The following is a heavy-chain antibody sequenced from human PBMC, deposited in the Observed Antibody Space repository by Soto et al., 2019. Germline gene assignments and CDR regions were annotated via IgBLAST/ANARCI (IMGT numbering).Heavy chain of an antibody. J-gene: IGHJ2*01. V-gene: IGHV1-69*01. CDR2: VSPIFGTT. Sequence: QVQLVQSGAEVKKPGSSVKVSCKASGGTFSSPTISWVRQAPGQGLEWMGGVSPIFGTTYYAQKFQGRLTINADASSGTADMELSSMKSEDTAVYYCAGGGSSGGWFFDVWGRGTLVTVSS. CDR1: GGTFSSPT. CDR3: AGGGSSGGWFFDV. D-gene: IGHD1-26*01.